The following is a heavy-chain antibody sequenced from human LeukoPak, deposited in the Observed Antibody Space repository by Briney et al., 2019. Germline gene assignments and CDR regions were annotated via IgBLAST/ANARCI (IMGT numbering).Heavy chain of an antibody. D-gene: IGHD5-18*01. Sequence: PSETLSLTCAVYGGSFSSYYWSWIRQPAGKGLEWIGRIYTSGSTNYNPSLKSRVTMSVDTSKNQFSLKLSSVTAADTAVYYCAREDTSWFDPRGQGTLVTVSS. J-gene: IGHJ5*02. CDR3: AREDTSWFDP. V-gene: IGHV4-4*07. CDR1: GGSFSSYY. CDR2: IYTSGST.